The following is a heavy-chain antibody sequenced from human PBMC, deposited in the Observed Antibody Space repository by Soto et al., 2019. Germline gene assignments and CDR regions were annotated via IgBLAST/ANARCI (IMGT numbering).Heavy chain of an antibody. CDR3: ARDRSYDSSGYFRY. CDR1: GFTFSDYY. J-gene: IGHJ4*02. CDR2: ISSSGSTI. D-gene: IGHD3-22*01. V-gene: IGHV3-11*01. Sequence: PGGSLRLSCAASGFTFSDYYMSWIRQAPGEGLEWVSYISSSGSTIYYADSVKGRFTISRDNAKNSLYLQMNSLRAEDTAVYYCARDRSYDSSGYFRYWGQGTLVTVSS.